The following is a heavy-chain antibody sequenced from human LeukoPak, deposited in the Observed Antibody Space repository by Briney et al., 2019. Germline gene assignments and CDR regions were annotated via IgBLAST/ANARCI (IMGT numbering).Heavy chain of an antibody. CDR3: ARAVATSADY. CDR2: MNPNSGNT. CDR1: GYTFTSYD. Sequence: ASLTVSCTASGYTFTSYDTNWVRQATGQGLEWMGWMNPNSGNTGYAQKFQGRVTMTRNTSISTAYMELSSLRSEDTAVYYCARAVATSADYWGQGTLVTVSS. D-gene: IGHD6-19*01. J-gene: IGHJ4*02. V-gene: IGHV1-8*01.